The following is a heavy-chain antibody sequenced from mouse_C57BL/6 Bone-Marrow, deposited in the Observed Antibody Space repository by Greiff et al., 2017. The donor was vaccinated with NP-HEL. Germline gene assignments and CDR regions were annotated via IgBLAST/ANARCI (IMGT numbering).Heavy chain of an antibody. D-gene: IGHD2-1*01. Sequence: VQLQQPGAELVKSGASVKMSCKASGYTFTSYWITWVKQRPGQGLEWIGDIYPGSGSTNYNEKFKSKATLTVDTSSSTAYMQLSSLTSEDSAVYYCARSYGNYGLDYWGQGTTLTVSS. CDR2: IYPGSGST. CDR3: ARSYGNYGLDY. CDR1: GYTFTSYW. J-gene: IGHJ2*01. V-gene: IGHV1-55*01.